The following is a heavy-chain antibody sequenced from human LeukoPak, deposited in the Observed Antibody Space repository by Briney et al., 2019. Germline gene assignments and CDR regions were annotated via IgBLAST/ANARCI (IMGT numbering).Heavy chain of an antibody. V-gene: IGHV4-34*01. Sequence: PSETLSLTCAVYGGSFSGYYWSWIRQPPGKGLEWIGEINHSGSTNYNPSLKSRVTISVDTSKNQFSLKLSSVTAADTAVYYCARGTGLGELSPTFDYWGQGTLVTVSS. J-gene: IGHJ4*02. CDR3: ARGTGLGELSPTFDY. CDR2: INHSGST. CDR1: GGSFSGYY. D-gene: IGHD3-16*02.